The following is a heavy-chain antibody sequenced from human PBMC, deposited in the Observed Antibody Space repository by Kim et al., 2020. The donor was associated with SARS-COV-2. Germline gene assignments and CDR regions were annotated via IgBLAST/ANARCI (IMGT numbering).Heavy chain of an antibody. Sequence: ASVKVSCKASGYTFTSYGISWVRQAPGQGLEWMGWISAYNGNTNYAQKFQGRVTMTTDTSTSTAYMELRSLRSDDTAVYYCARDVWGPTVTTSPIFDYWGQGTLVTVSS. V-gene: IGHV1-18*01. D-gene: IGHD4-17*01. CDR1: GYTFTSYG. CDR3: ARDVWGPTVTTSPIFDY. J-gene: IGHJ4*02. CDR2: ISAYNGNT.